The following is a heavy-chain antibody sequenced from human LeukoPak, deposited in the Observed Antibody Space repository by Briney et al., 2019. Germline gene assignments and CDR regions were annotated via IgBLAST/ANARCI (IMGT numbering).Heavy chain of an antibody. D-gene: IGHD5-18*01. Sequence: SETLSLTCTVSGGSISSYYWSWIRQPAGKGLEWIGRTYSSGSTNYNPSLKSRVTMSVDTSKNQFSLKLSSVTAADTAVYYCARSGMVTHAFDIWAKGQWSPSLQ. CDR3: ARSGMVTHAFDI. J-gene: IGHJ3*02. V-gene: IGHV4-4*07. CDR2: TYSSGST. CDR1: GGSISSYY.